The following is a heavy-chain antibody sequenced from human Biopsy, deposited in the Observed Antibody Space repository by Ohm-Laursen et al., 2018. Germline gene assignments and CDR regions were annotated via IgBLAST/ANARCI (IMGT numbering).Heavy chain of an antibody. CDR1: GDSINSSY. Sequence: VTLSLTCIVSGDSINSSYWSWIRQPPGKGLEWIGFISNSGNTNYNPSLKSRVTISVDTSKNQISLKLGSVTVAETAVFYCARRGSGGRSFDYWGQGSLVTVSS. D-gene: IGHD2-15*01. V-gene: IGHV4-59*08. CDR2: ISNSGNT. CDR3: ARRGSGGRSFDY. J-gene: IGHJ4*02.